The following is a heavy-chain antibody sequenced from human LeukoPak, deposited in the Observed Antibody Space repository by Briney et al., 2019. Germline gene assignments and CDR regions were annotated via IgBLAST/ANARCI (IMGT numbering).Heavy chain of an antibody. Sequence: ASVKVSCKASGYTFTSYYMHWVRQAPGQGLEWMGWINPNSGSTNYAQKFQGRVTMTRDTSISTAYMELSRLRSDDTAVYYCARDLEYSSSSGDYWGQGTLVTVSS. CDR2: INPNSGST. D-gene: IGHD6-6*01. J-gene: IGHJ4*02. CDR3: ARDLEYSSSSGDY. V-gene: IGHV1-2*02. CDR1: GYTFTSYY.